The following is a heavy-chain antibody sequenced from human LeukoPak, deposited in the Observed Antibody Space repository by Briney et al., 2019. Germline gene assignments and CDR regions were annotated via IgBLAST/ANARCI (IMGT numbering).Heavy chain of an antibody. Sequence: GGSLRLSCAASGFTFSSYAMSWVRQAPGKGLEWVSAISSGGTTYYADSVKGRFTISRDNSKNTLYLQMNSPRAEDTAVYYCARGDYGDPNDAFDIWGQGTMVTVSS. J-gene: IGHJ3*02. D-gene: IGHD4-17*01. CDR2: ISSGGTT. CDR1: GFTFSSYA. V-gene: IGHV3-23*01. CDR3: ARGDYGDPNDAFDI.